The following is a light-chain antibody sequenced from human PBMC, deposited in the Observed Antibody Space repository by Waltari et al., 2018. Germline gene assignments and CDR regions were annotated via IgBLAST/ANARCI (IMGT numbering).Light chain of an antibody. V-gene: IGLV3-21*02. CDR1: NIGDTG. CDR2: VDS. Sequence: SLVLTQPPSVSVTPGQTAKITCGGDNIGDTGVHWYHQKPGQAPKLAVYVDSGRPAGIPGRLSGTKSGNTATLTIIGVEGGDEADYYCQVRDLHTYRWVFGGGTKLTVL. J-gene: IGLJ3*02. CDR3: QVRDLHTYRWV.